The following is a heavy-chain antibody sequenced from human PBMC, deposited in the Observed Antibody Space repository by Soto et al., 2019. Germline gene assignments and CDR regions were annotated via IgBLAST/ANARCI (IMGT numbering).Heavy chain of an antibody. V-gene: IGHV1-69*01. Sequence: QVQLVQSGAEVKKPGSSVKVSCKASGGTFSSYAISWVRQDPVPGLAWMGGIIPSLGTANYAQKFQGRVTIHEEESTSTAYMELSSLRSEDTAVYYCARGDGRVDFLGVWGQGTTVTVSS. CDR1: GGTFSSYA. D-gene: IGHD3-3*01. J-gene: IGHJ6*02. CDR2: IIPSLGTA. CDR3: ARGDGRVDFLGV.